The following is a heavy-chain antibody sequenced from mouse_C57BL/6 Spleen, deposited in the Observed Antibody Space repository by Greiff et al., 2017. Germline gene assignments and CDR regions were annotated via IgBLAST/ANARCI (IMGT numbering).Heavy chain of an antibody. D-gene: IGHD2-1*01. V-gene: IGHV1-82*01. CDR1: GYAFSSSW. CDR3: ARGNYVGWYVDV. J-gene: IGHJ1*03. Sequence: QVQLQQSGPELVKPGASVKISCKASGYAFSSSWMNWVKQRPGKGLEWIGRIYPGDGDTNYNGKFKGKATLTADKSSSTAYMQLSSLTSEDSAVYFCARGNYVGWYVDVWGTGTTVTVSS. CDR2: IYPGDGDT.